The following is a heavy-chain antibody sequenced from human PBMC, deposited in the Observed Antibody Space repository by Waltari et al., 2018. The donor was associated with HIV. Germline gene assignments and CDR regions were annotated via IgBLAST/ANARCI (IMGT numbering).Heavy chain of an antibody. V-gene: IGHV3-49*03. CDR1: GCTFGDYA. CDR3: LPDYDILTGYLAFDY. D-gene: IGHD3-9*01. CDR2: IRSKAYGGTT. J-gene: IGHJ4*02. Sequence: EVQLVESGGGLVQPGRSLRLSCTASGCTFGDYAMSCFRQAPGKGMEWVSFIRSKAYGGTTEYAASVKGRFTISRDDSKSIAYLQMNSLKTEDTAVYYCLPDYDILTGYLAFDYWGQGTLVTVSS.